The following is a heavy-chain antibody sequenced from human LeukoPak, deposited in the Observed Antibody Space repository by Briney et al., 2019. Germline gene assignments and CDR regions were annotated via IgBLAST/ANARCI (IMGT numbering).Heavy chain of an antibody. V-gene: IGHV3-30*18. Sequence: GGSLRLSCAASGFTFSSYGMHWVRQAPGKGLEWVAVISYDGSNKYYADSVKGRFTISRDNSKNTLYLQMNSLRAEDTAVYYCAKDRGSYFDYWGQGTLVTVSS. J-gene: IGHJ4*02. CDR3: AKDRGSYFDY. CDR2: ISYDGSNK. CDR1: GFTFSSYG. D-gene: IGHD1-26*01.